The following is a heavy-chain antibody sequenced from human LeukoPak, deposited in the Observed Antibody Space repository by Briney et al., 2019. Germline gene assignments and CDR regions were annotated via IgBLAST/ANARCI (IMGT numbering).Heavy chain of an antibody. Sequence: PSETLSLTCTVSGDSISSGDYYWGWLRQPPGKGLEWIGYIYYSGSTYYNPSLKSRVTISVDTSKNQFSLKLSSVTAADTAVYYCARVSSSGYHHRVYYYYGMDVWGQGTTVTVSS. CDR1: GDSISSGDYY. CDR2: IYYSGST. V-gene: IGHV4-30-4*01. D-gene: IGHD3-22*01. CDR3: ARVSSSGYHHRVYYYYGMDV. J-gene: IGHJ6*02.